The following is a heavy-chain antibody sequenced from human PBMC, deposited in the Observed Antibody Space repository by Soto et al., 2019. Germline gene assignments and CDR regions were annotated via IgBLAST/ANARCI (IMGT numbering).Heavy chain of an antibody. V-gene: IGHV4-4*02. J-gene: IGHJ4*02. D-gene: IGHD6-6*01. CDR1: GGSISSDNW. Sequence: SETLSLTCAVSGGSISSDNWWSWVRQPPGKGLEWIGEIHDSGSTNYNSSLKSRVTISVDKSKNQFSLKLSSVTAADTAMYYCASRIGARPYWGPGXLVTVYS. CDR3: ASRIGARPY. CDR2: IHDSGST.